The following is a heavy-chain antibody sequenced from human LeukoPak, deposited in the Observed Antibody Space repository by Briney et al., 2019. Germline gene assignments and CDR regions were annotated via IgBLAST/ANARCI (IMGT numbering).Heavy chain of an antibody. J-gene: IGHJ3*02. V-gene: IGHV3-7*05. Sequence: GGSLRLSCAASGFTFSRFWMNWVRQAPGRGLEWVANIDQSGGRNNYVDSVKGRFTISRDNAKNSLFLEMSSLRADDTAVYFCARDVEGGTFGIWGQGTTVTVSS. CDR3: ARDVEGGTFGI. CDR1: GFTFSRFW. CDR2: IDQSGGRN. D-gene: IGHD3-16*01.